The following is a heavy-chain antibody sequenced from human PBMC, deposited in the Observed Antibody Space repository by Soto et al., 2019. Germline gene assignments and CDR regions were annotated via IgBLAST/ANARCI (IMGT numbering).Heavy chain of an antibody. V-gene: IGHV4-59*11. CDR2: IYYNGNT. D-gene: IGHD3-10*02. CDR1: DDPMTTHY. J-gene: IGHJ5*02. CDR3: AREFFVYYVMGARNWFDA. Sequence: SETLSLTCTVYDDPMTTHYWSWIRQPPGEGLEWIGNIYYNGNTKYNPSLKSRVTISVDTSKKQFSLRVSSVTAADTAVYYCAREFFVYYVMGARNWFDAWGQGTPVTVSS.